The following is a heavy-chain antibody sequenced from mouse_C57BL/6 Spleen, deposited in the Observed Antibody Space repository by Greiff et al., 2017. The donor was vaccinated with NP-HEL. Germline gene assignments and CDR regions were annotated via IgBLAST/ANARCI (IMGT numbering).Heavy chain of an antibody. Sequence: QVLLQQPGAELVKPGASVKLSCKASGYTFTSYWMQWVKQRPGQGLEWIGEIDPSDSYTNYNQKFKGKATLTVDTSSSTAYMQLSSLTSEDSAVYYCARSTRYYFDYWGQGTTLTVSS. D-gene: IGHD5-1*01. CDR1: GYTFTSYW. CDR3: ARSTRYYFDY. CDR2: IDPSDSYT. J-gene: IGHJ2*01. V-gene: IGHV1-50*01.